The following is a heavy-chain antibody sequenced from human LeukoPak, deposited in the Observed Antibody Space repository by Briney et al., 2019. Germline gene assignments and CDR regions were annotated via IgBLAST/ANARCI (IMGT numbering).Heavy chain of an antibody. D-gene: IGHD6-19*01. J-gene: IGHJ4*02. CDR3: ARVHPQWLVVDY. CDR2: IYYSGST. CDR1: GGSISSGGYY. V-gene: IGHV4-31*03. Sequence: SETLSLTCTVSGGSISSGGYYWSWIRQHPGKGLEWIGYIYYSGSTYYNPSLKSRVTISVDTSKNQFTLKLSSVTAADTAVYYCARVHPQWLVVDYWGQGTLVTVSS.